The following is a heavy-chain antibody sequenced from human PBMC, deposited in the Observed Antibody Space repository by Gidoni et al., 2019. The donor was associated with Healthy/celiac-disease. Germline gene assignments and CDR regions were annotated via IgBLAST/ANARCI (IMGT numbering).Heavy chain of an antibody. V-gene: IGHV3-15*01. J-gene: IGHJ6*02. CDR2: IKSKTDGGTT. CDR3: TTDRSYYYGMDV. Sequence: EVQLVASGGGLVKPGGSLRLSCAASGFTFRNAWMSWVRQAPGKGLEWVGRIKSKTDGGTTDYAAPVKGRFTISRDDSKNTLYLQMNSLKTEDTAVYYGTTDRSYYYGMDVWGQGTTVTVSS. CDR1: GFTFRNAW.